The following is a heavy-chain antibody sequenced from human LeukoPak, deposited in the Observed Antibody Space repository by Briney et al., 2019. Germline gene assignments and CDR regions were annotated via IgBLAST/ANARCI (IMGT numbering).Heavy chain of an antibody. CDR2: IGGGGGT. D-gene: IGHD1-26*01. V-gene: IGHV3-23*01. J-gene: IGHJ4*02. CDR1: GFTFSSYE. CDR3: TRSESGTYKGGFDF. Sequence: GGSLRLSCAASGFTFSSYEMNWVRQAPGKGLEWVSTIGGGGGTYYADSEKGRFTISRDTSKNTLFLQMNSLRAEDTAVYYCTRSESGTYKGGFDFWGQGTLVTVSS.